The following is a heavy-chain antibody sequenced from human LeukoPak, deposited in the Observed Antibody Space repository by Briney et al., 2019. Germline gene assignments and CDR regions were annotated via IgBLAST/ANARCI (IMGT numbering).Heavy chain of an antibody. CDR2: ISSSGSTI. CDR3: ARDGRYDFWTSAWFDP. Sequence: PGGSLRLSCAASGFTFSDYYMSWIRQAPGKGLEWVSYISSSGSTIYYADSLKGRFTTSSDNDKQSLYLPMNRMRHADTAVYYCARDGRYDFWTSAWFDPWGQGTLVTVSS. V-gene: IGHV3-11*04. D-gene: IGHD3-3*01. CDR1: GFTFSDYY. J-gene: IGHJ5*02.